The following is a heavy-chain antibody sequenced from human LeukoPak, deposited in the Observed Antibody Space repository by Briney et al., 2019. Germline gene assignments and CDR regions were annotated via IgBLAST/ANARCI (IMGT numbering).Heavy chain of an antibody. CDR3: AKGHTSLAP. CDR2: IEQDGSEK. V-gene: IGHV3-7*01. D-gene: IGHD5-18*01. CDR1: GFSFTTSW. J-gene: IGHJ4*02. Sequence: GGSLSLSCAASGFSFTTSWMSWVRPAAGKGLEWVDSIEQDGSEKYYVDSVKGRFTISRDNAKNSLFLQMNSLRAEDTAVYYCAKGHTSLAPGGQGALVTVPS.